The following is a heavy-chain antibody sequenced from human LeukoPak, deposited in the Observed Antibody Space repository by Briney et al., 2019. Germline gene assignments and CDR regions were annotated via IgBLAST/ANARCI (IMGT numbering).Heavy chain of an antibody. CDR1: GGSISSYY. CDR2: IYYGGST. V-gene: IGHV4-59*01. CDR3: AREDGVATGGAFDI. D-gene: IGHD4-17*01. J-gene: IGHJ3*02. Sequence: PSETLSLTCTVSGGSISSYYWSWLRQPPGKGLEWPGYIYYGGSTNYNPSLKSRVTISVDTSKNQFSPKLSSVTAADTAVYYCAREDGVATGGAFDIWGQGTMVTVSS.